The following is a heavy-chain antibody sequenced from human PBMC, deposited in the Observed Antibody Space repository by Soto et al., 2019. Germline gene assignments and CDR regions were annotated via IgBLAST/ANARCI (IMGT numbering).Heavy chain of an antibody. CDR1: GYTFTSYD. V-gene: IGHV1-8*01. J-gene: IGHJ4*02. Sequence: QVQLVQSGAEVRKPGASVKVSCEASGYTFTSYDIYWVRQATGQGLEWMGWMNPSTGNSGYAQKFQARVTMTSDTSISTAHMELSSLRSEGTAVYYCARRAETNGWNGFGADKYYFDFWGQGTLVTVSS. CDR3: ARRAETNGWNGFGADKYYFDF. D-gene: IGHD1-1*01. CDR2: MNPSTGNS.